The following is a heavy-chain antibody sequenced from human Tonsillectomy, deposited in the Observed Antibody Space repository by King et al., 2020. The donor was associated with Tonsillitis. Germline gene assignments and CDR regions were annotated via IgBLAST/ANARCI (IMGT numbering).Heavy chain of an antibody. Sequence: VQLQQWGAGLLKPSETLSLTCAVYGGSFSDYYWTRIRQPPGTGLEWIGEINHIGSTYYTPSLKRRVTISIDTSNKQFSLKVRSVTAADTAVYYCARVYHGRGAADYWGQGALVTVSS. CDR2: INHIGST. CDR1: GGSFSDYY. V-gene: IGHV4-34*01. J-gene: IGHJ4*02. CDR3: ARVYHGRGAADY. D-gene: IGHD2-15*01.